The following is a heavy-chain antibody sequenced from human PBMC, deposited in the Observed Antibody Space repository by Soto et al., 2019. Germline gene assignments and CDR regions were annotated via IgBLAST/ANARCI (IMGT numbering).Heavy chain of an antibody. CDR1: GHSFTSYW. CDR2: IYPGDSDT. D-gene: IGHD6-13*01. J-gene: IGHJ6*02. Sequence: PGESLKISCKGSGHSFTSYWIGWVRQMPGKGLEWMGIIYPGDSDTRYSPSFQGQVTISADKSISTAYLQWSSLKASDTAMYYCAKTAAGGKNYYGMDVWGQGTTVTVSS. V-gene: IGHV5-51*01. CDR3: AKTAAGGKNYYGMDV.